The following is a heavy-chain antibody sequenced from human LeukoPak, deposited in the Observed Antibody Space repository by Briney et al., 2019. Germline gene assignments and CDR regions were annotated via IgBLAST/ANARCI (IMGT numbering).Heavy chain of an antibody. CDR2: ISSSSSTI. Sequence: GGSLRLSCAASGFTFSSYSMNWVRQAPGKGLEWVSYISSSSSTIYYADSVKGRFTISRDNAKNSLYLQMNSLRAEDTAVYYCANQGYCSSTSCYTYYYMDVWGKGTTVTVSS. CDR1: GFTFSSYS. D-gene: IGHD2-2*02. J-gene: IGHJ6*03. V-gene: IGHV3-48*01. CDR3: ANQGYCSSTSCYTYYYMDV.